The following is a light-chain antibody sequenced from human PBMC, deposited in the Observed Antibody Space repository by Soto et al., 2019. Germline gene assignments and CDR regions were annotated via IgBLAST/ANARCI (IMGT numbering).Light chain of an antibody. Sequence: QLVLTHPPSVSGAPGQRVTISCTGSSFNIGAGYDVHWYQQFPGTAPKLLIYGNSNRPSGVPDRFSGSKSGTSASLAITGLQAEDEADYYCQSYDSSLSPYVFGTGTKVTVL. CDR1: SFNIGAGYD. J-gene: IGLJ1*01. CDR2: GNS. CDR3: QSYDSSLSPYV. V-gene: IGLV1-40*01.